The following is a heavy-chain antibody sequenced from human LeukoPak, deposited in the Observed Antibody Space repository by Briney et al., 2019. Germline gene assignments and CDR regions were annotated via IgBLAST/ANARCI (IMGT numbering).Heavy chain of an antibody. CDR2: INPNSGGT. Sequence: ASVTVSFTSSGHTFTIYYMHWVRQAPGEGLEWVGWINPNSGGTNYAHKFHGRVTMTRDTPISTAYMELSRLSSDDTAVYYCATDYGNFDYWGQGTLVTVSS. V-gene: IGHV1-2*02. CDR1: GHTFTIYY. J-gene: IGHJ4*02. D-gene: IGHD4-17*01. CDR3: ATDYGNFDY.